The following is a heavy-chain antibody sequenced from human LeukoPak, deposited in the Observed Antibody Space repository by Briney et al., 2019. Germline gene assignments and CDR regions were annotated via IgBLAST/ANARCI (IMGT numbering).Heavy chain of an antibody. Sequence: NASETLSLTCAVYGGSFSGYYWSWIRQPPGKGLEWIGEINHSGSTNCNPSLKSRVTISVDTSKNQFSLKLSSVTAADTAVYYCARGPYDFWSGYYHFDYWGQGTLVTVSS. CDR2: INHSGST. CDR1: GGSFSGYY. J-gene: IGHJ4*02. V-gene: IGHV4-34*01. D-gene: IGHD3-3*01. CDR3: ARGPYDFWSGYYHFDY.